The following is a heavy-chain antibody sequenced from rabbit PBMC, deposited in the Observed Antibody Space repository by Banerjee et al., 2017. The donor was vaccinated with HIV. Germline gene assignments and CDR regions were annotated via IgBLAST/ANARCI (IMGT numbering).Heavy chain of an antibody. J-gene: IGHJ6*01. Sequence: QEQLVESGGGLVQPGGSLKLSCKASGFDFSSYGVSWVRQAPGKGLEWIGYIDPVFGSTYYASWVNGRFTISSHNAQNTLYLQLNSLTAADTATYFCVRADAGSSYYWDLWGPGTLVTVS. CDR3: VRADAGSSYYWDL. CDR2: IDPVFGST. V-gene: IGHV1S47*01. D-gene: IGHD8-1*01. CDR1: GFDFSSYG.